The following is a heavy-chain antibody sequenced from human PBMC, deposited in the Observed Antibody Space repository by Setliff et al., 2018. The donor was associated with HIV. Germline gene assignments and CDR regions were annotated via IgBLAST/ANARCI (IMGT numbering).Heavy chain of an antibody. Sequence: ASVKVSCKASGYTFTSYDINWVRQATGQGLEWMGWMNPNSGNTGYARKFQGRVTMTRTTSISTAYMELSSLRSEDTAVYHCAIDSDGGNLEYWGQGTLVTVSS. CDR2: MNPNSGNT. CDR3: AIDSDGGNLEY. CDR1: GYTFTSYD. V-gene: IGHV1-8*02. D-gene: IGHD2-15*01. J-gene: IGHJ4*02.